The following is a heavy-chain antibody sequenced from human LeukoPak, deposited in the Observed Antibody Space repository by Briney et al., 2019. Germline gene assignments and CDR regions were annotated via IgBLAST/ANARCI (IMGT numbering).Heavy chain of an antibody. CDR1: GFTFTAYT. J-gene: IGHJ4*02. Sequence: GGSLRLPCSASGFTFTAYTMNWVRQAPGKGPEWVSYIDYGGSVTHYADSVKGRFTISRDNAENSLYLQMNSLRVEDTAVYYCTRDLEYWSQGVQVTVSS. CDR2: IDYGGSVT. CDR3: TRDLEY. V-gene: IGHV3-48*01.